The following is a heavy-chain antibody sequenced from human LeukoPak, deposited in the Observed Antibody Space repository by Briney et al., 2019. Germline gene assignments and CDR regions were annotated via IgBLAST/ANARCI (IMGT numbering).Heavy chain of an antibody. V-gene: IGHV4-39*07. CDR3: ARDYDYYYMDV. Sequence: SETLSLTCTVSGGSISSSSYYWGWIRQPPGKGLEWIGSIYYSGSTYYNPSLKSRVTISVDTSKNQFSLKLSSVTAADTAVYYCARDYDYYYMDVWGKGTTVTVSS. CDR2: IYYSGST. J-gene: IGHJ6*03. CDR1: GGSISSSSYY.